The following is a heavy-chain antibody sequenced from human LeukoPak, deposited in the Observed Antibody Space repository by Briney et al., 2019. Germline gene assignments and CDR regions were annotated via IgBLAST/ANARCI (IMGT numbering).Heavy chain of an antibody. CDR2: MNPNSGNT. Sequence: ASVKVSCKASGYTFTSYDINWVRQATGQGLEWMGWMNPNSGNTGYAQKFQGRVTMTRNTSIRTAYMKLNSLRSEDTAVYYCARGRRVGATISVYWGQGTLVTVSS. D-gene: IGHD1-26*01. J-gene: IGHJ4*02. CDR1: GYTFTSYD. CDR3: ARGRRVGATISVY. V-gene: IGHV1-8*01.